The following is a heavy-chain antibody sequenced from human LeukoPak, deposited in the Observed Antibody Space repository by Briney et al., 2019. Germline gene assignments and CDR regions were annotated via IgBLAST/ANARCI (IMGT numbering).Heavy chain of an antibody. CDR3: ARQDYLGRLDT. J-gene: IGHJ5*02. CDR1: GGSIRNSGYF. D-gene: IGHD3-10*01. CDR2: IYYDGTT. V-gene: IGHV4-39*01. Sequence: SETLSLTCTVSGGSIRNSGYFWDWMRQSPGNKLEWIGGIYYDGTTYCNPSLQGRVTVSIDTSKNQFFLRVTSVTAADRAVYFCARQDYLGRLDTWGQGTLATVSS.